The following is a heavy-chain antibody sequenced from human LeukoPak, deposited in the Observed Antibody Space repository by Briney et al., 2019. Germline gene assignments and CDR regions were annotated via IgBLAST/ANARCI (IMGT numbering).Heavy chain of an antibody. D-gene: IGHD6-19*01. CDR3: ARVTWEAVPGTGPLGTHY. Sequence: GGSLRLSCAASGFTFDRYDMSWVRQAPGKGLEWVSAFSDSGAYKHYADSVRGRFTISRDESESTLYLQMNSLRADDTAVYYCARVTWEAVPGTGPLGTHYWGQGILVTVFS. V-gene: IGHV3-23*01. CDR2: FSDSGAYK. CDR1: GFTFDRYD. J-gene: IGHJ4*02.